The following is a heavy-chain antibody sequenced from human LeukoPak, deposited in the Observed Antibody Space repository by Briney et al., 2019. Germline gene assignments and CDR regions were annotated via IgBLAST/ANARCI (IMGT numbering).Heavy chain of an antibody. Sequence: GGSLRLSCVASGFMFSNYGMNWVRQAPGKGLEWVSSIRSSSNNIYYADSVKGRFTISRDNAKNSLYLEMNSLRAEDTAVYYCAREYCGGDCYSVPYYYGMAVWGIGTTVTVSS. V-gene: IGHV3-21*01. CDR3: AREYCGGDCYSVPYYYGMAV. CDR1: GFMFSNYG. J-gene: IGHJ6*04. CDR2: IRSSSNNI. D-gene: IGHD2-21*02.